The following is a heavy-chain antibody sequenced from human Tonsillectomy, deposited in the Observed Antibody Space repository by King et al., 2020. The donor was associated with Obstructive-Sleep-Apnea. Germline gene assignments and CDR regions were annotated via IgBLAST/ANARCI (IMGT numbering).Heavy chain of an antibody. CDR3: ARVCSSGWLSVDY. J-gene: IGHJ4*02. D-gene: IGHD6-19*01. V-gene: IGHV4-59*01. CDR2: IYYSGST. Sequence: HVQLQESGPGLVKPSETLSLTCTVSGGSISSYYWSWIRQPPGKGLEWIGYIYYSGSTNYNPYLKSRVTISVDTSKNQFSLKLSSVTAADTAVYYCARVCSSGWLSVDYWGQGTLVTVSS. CDR1: GGSISSYY.